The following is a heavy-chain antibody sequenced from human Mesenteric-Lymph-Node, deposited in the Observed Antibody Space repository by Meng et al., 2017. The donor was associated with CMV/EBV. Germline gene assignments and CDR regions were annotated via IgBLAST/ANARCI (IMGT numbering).Heavy chain of an antibody. D-gene: IGHD6-13*01. Sequence: ASVKVSCKASGYTFTSYGISWVRQAPGQGLEWMGWISAYNGNTNYAQKLQGRVTMTRDTSISTVYMELSSLRSDDTAVYYCARETDNSWSPFGYWGQGTLVTVSS. CDR3: ARETDNSWSPFGY. CDR1: GYTFTSYG. J-gene: IGHJ4*02. V-gene: IGHV1-18*01. CDR2: ISAYNGNT.